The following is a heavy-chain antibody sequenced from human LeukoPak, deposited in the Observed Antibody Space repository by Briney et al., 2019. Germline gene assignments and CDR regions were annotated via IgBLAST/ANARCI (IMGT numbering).Heavy chain of an antibody. CDR3: ARDRGDGYNFEY. CDR1: GGTFSGYA. CDR2: IIPIFGTA. Sequence: SVKVSCKASGGTFSGYAISWVRQAPGQGLEWMGGIIPIFGTANYAQKFQGRVTITADESTSTAYMELSSLRSEDTAVYYCARDRGDGYNFEYWGQGTLVTVSS. J-gene: IGHJ4*02. V-gene: IGHV1-69*01. D-gene: IGHD5-24*01.